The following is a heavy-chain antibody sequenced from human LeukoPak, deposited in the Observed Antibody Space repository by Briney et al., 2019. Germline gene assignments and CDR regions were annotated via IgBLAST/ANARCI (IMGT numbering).Heavy chain of an antibody. D-gene: IGHD5-24*01. V-gene: IGHV3-7*01. CDR3: ARERDGRFFDY. CDR1: GLTFRSFW. Sequence: PGGSLRLSCAVSGLTFRSFWMSWVRQAPGEGPGWVANINQDGSEKYFVDSVKGRFIISRDNSKNSLHLQMNTLRAEDTALYYCARERDGRFFDYWGQGTLVTVSS. CDR2: INQDGSEK. J-gene: IGHJ4*02.